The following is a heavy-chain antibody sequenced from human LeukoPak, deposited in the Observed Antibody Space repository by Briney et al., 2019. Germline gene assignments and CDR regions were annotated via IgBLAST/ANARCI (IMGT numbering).Heavy chain of an antibody. CDR1: GGSISSSSYY. D-gene: IGHD6-19*01. J-gene: IGHJ5*02. CDR3: ARKGGSGWTGNWFDP. V-gene: IGHV4-39*01. CDR2: IYYSGST. Sequence: SETLSLTCTVSGGSISSSSYYWGWIRQPPGKGRVWSRSIYYSGSTYYNPSLRSRVTISVATPKNQFALKLSSVAAADTAVYYCARKGGSGWTGNWFDPWGQGTLVTVSS.